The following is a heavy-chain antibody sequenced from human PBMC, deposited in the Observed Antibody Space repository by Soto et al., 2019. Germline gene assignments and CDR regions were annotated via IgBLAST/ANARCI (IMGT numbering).Heavy chain of an antibody. Sequence: QVQLVQSGAEVKKPGASVRVSCKTSGYTFTDYFMHWARQAPGQGLARMGWINANSGATNSAQTLQLRVTLTRDPSNATAYMELSGLRFYDTAVYFWARVMDGWNSVRFDPWGQAPLVTVSS. CDR2: INANSGAT. CDR3: ARVMDGWNSVRFDP. J-gene: IGHJ5*02. CDR1: GYTFTDYF. D-gene: IGHD1-7*01. V-gene: IGHV1-2*02.